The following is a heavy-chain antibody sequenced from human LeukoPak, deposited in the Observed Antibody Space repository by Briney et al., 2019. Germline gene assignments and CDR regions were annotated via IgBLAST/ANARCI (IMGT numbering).Heavy chain of an antibody. Sequence: ASVKVSCKASGYTFTSYDINWVRQATGQGLEWVGWMNPNSGNTGYSQKFQGRVTFTRDTSISTAYMELSSLRSEDTAVYFCARATVVAGYCTTTRCYKPFDIWGQGTMVTVSS. CDR2: MNPNSGNT. CDR3: ARATVVAGYCTTTRCYKPFDI. CDR1: GYTFTSYD. V-gene: IGHV1-8*01. J-gene: IGHJ3*02. D-gene: IGHD2-2*02.